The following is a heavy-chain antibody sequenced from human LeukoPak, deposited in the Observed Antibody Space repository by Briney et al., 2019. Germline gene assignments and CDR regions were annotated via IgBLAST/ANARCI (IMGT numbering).Heavy chain of an antibody. CDR2: IKQDGSEK. Sequence: GGSLRLSCAASGFTLSSYWMSWVRQAPGKGLEWVANIKQDGSEKCYVDSVKGRFTISRDNAKNSLYLQMNSLRAEDTAEYYGARDINAGTDYGDYKSPYYYYFYYMDVWGKGTTVTVSS. J-gene: IGHJ6*03. D-gene: IGHD4-17*01. CDR3: ARDINAGTDYGDYKSPYYYYFYYMDV. CDR1: GFTLSSYW. V-gene: IGHV3-7*01.